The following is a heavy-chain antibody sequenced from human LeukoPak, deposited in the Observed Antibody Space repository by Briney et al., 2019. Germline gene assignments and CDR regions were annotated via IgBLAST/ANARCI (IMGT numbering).Heavy chain of an antibody. CDR1: GFTFSSFA. CDR3: ARDPGEGFDY. Sequence: GGSLRLSCAASGFTFSSFAMHWVRQAPGKGLEWVAVISYDGSNKYYADSVKGRFTISRDNSKNTLYLQMNSLRAEDTAVYYCARDPGEGFDYWGQGTLVTVSS. J-gene: IGHJ4*02. D-gene: IGHD7-27*01. CDR2: ISYDGSNK. V-gene: IGHV3-30-3*01.